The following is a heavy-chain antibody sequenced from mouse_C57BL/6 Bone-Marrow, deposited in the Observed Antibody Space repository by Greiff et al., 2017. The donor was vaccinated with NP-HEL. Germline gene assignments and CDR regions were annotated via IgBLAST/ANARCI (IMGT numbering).Heavy chain of an antibody. CDR3: ARPIGGSSPYYFDY. CDR2: IDPSDSET. J-gene: IGHJ2*01. V-gene: IGHV1-52*01. D-gene: IGHD1-1*01. CDR1: GYTFTSYW. Sequence: VQLQQPGAELVRPGSSVKLSCKASGYTFTSYWMHWVKQRPIQGLEWIGNIDPSDSETHYNQKFKDKATLTVDKSSSTAYMQLSSLTSEDSAVYYGARPIGGSSPYYFDYWGQGTTLTVSS.